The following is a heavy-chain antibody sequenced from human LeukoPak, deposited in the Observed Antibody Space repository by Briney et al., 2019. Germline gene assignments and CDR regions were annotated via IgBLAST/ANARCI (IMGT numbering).Heavy chain of an antibody. V-gene: IGHV4-30-4*01. Sequence: SSETLSLTCTVSGGSISSGDYYWSWIRQPPGKGLEWIGYIYYSGSTYYNPSLKSRVTISVDTSKNQFSLKLSSVTAADTAVYYCARDRGRYCSGGSCYMFRDYYYGMDVWGQGTTVTVSS. CDR1: GGSISSGDYY. CDR3: ARDRGRYCSGGSCYMFRDYYYGMDV. J-gene: IGHJ6*02. D-gene: IGHD2-15*01. CDR2: IYYSGST.